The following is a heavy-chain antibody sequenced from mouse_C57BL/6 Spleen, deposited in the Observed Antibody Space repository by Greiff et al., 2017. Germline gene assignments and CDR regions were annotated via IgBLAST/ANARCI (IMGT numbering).Heavy chain of an antibody. CDR1: GYTFTSYW. D-gene: IGHD2-1*01. V-gene: IGHV1-72*01. J-gene: IGHJ4*01. Sequence: QVQLQQPGAELVKPGASVKLSCKASGYTFTSYWMHWVKQRPGRGLEWIGRIDPNSGGTKYNEKFKSKDTLTVDKPSSTAYMQLSSLTSEDSAVYYCARGEDVYYGNYGAMDYWGQGTSVTVSS. CDR3: ARGEDVYYGNYGAMDY. CDR2: IDPNSGGT.